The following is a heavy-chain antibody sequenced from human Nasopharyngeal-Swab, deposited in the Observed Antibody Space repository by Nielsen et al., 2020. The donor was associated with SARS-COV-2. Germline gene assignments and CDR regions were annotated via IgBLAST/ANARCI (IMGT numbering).Heavy chain of an antibody. J-gene: IGHJ3*02. CDR3: AKEATRMIVVVITVLAFDI. CDR2: ISGSGGST. D-gene: IGHD3-22*01. CDR1: GFTFSSYA. Sequence: GESLKISCAASGFTFSSYAMSWVRQAPGKGLEWVSAISGSGGSTYYADSVKGRFTISRDNSKNTLYLQMNSLRAEDKAVYYCAKEATRMIVVVITVLAFDIWGQGTMVTVSS. V-gene: IGHV3-23*01.